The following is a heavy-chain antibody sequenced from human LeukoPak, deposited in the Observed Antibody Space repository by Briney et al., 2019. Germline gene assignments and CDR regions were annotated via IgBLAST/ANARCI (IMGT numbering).Heavy chain of an antibody. CDR2: INHSGST. CDR1: GGSFSGYF. V-gene: IGHV4-34*01. CDR3: SRGLRWLQPLHYFDY. Sequence: SSETLSLTCAVYGGSFSGYFWSWIRQPPGKGLEWIGEINHSGSTNYNPSLKSRVTISVDTSKNQFSLKLSSVTAADTAVYYCSRGLRWLQPLHYFDYWGQGTLVTVSS. D-gene: IGHD5-24*01. J-gene: IGHJ4*02.